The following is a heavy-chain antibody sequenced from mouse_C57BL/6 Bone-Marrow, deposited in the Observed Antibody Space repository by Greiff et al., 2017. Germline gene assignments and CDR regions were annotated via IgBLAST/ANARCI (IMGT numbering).Heavy chain of an antibody. Sequence: QVTLKESGPGILQPSQTLSLTCSFSGFSLSTFGMGVVWIRQPSGKGLEWLAHIWWDDDKYYNPALKSRLTISKETSNNRVFLKIASVDTADTATYYCARRAYGSSRDFGGQGTTLTVTS. J-gene: IGHJ2*01. CDR1: GFSLSTFGMG. CDR2: IWWDDDK. V-gene: IGHV8-8*01. CDR3: ARRAYGSSRDF. D-gene: IGHD1-1*01.